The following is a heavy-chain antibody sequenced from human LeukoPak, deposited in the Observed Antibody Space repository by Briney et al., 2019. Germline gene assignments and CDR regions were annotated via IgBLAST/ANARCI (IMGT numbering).Heavy chain of an antibody. V-gene: IGHV4-34*01. CDR1: GGSFSGYY. CDR2: INHSGST. D-gene: IGHD3-10*01. CDR3: ARGGLIRGTLNSLIAFDL. Sequence: PSETLSLTCAVYGGSFSGYYWSWIRQPPGKGLEWIGEINHSGSTNYNPSLKSRVTISVDTSKNQFSLQLKSVTPEDTALYYCARGGLIRGTLNSLIAFDLWGQGIMVTVSP. J-gene: IGHJ3*01.